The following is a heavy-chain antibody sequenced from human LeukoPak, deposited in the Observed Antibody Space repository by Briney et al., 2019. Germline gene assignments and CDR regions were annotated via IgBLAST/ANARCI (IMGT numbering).Heavy chain of an antibody. CDR2: IYYSGST. Sequence: SETLSLTCTISGGSISSYYWSWIRQPPGKGLEWIGYIYYSGSTNYNPSLKSRVTISVDTSKNQFSLKLSSVTAADTAVYYCARVGTMVRGETNWFDPWGQGTLVTVSS. D-gene: IGHD3-10*01. CDR1: GGSISSYY. J-gene: IGHJ5*02. CDR3: ARVGTMVRGETNWFDP. V-gene: IGHV4-59*01.